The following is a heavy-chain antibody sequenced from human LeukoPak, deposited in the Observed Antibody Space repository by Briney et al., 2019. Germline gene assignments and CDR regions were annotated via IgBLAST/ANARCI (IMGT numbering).Heavy chain of an antibody. D-gene: IGHD2-15*01. CDR2: IIPIFGTA. CDR3: ARDHGYCSGGSCYSGWFDP. V-gene: IGHV1-69*05. CDR1: GGTFSSYA. J-gene: IGHJ5*02. Sequence: SVKVSCKASGGTFSSYAISWVRQAPGQGLEWMGGIIPIFGTANYAQKFQGRVTITTDESTSTAYMELSSLRSEDTAVYYCARDHGYCSGGSCYSGWFDPRGQGTLVTVSS.